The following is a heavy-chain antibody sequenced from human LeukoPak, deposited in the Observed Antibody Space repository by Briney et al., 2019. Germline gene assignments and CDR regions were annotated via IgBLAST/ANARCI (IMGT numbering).Heavy chain of an antibody. Sequence: GRSLRLSCAASGFTFDDYAMHWVRQAPGKGLEWVSGISWNSGSIGYADSVKGRFTISRDNAKNSLYLQMNSLRAEDMALYYCAKGGWGLHRYYFDYWGQGTLVTVSS. D-gene: IGHD1-26*01. CDR2: ISWNSGSI. J-gene: IGHJ4*02. CDR1: GFTFDDYA. CDR3: AKGGWGLHRYYFDY. V-gene: IGHV3-9*03.